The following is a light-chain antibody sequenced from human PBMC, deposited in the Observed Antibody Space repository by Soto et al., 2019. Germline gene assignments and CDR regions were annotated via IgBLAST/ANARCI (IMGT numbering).Light chain of an antibody. CDR3: ASWDDSLNAWV. CDR1: ISNIGSKY. CDR2: RDD. J-gene: IGLJ3*02. Sequence: QSVLTQPPSAYTTPGQRVTIFCSGGISNIGSKYVYWYQHLPGAAPKLLIYRDDQRPAGVPDRFSGSKSGTSASLAISGLRSEDEADYYCASWDDSLNAWVFGGGTKLTVL. V-gene: IGLV1-47*01.